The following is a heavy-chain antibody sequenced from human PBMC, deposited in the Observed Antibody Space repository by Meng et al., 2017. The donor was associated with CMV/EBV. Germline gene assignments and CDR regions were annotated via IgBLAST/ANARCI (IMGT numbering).Heavy chain of an antibody. CDR2: ISAYNSNT. D-gene: IGHD5-12*01. Sequence: QVQLVQSGAEVKKPGAAVKVSCKASGYTFTSYGISWVRQAPGQGLEWMGWISAYNSNTNYAQKLQGRVTITTDTSTSTAYMELRSLRSDDTAVYYCARGDPRGYIGNWFDPWGQGTLVTVSS. CDR3: ARGDPRGYIGNWFDP. V-gene: IGHV1-18*01. J-gene: IGHJ5*02. CDR1: GYTFTSYG.